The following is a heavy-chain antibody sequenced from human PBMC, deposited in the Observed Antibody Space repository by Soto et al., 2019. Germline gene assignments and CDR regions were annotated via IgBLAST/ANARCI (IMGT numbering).Heavy chain of an antibody. V-gene: IGHV1-2*02. CDR1: GYTSTGYF. CDR2: INPNRGAT. CDR3: ERRGGTTLATLT. Sequence: VASVKVSCKASGYTSTGYFIHWVRQAPGQGLEWMGWINPNRGATKYAQKFQGRVTMTRDTSINTAHMELSSLRSDAPAVYYCERRGGTTLATLTWGQGTLVTVSS. J-gene: IGHJ5*02. D-gene: IGHD1-1*01.